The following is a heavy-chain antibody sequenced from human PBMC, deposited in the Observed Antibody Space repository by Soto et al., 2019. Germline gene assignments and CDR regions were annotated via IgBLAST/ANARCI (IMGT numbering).Heavy chain of an antibody. D-gene: IGHD6-13*01. CDR3: VKDESINWYSGHFRH. J-gene: IGHJ1*01. V-gene: IGHV3-9*01. Sequence: GGSLRLSCAASGFTFDDYAMHWVRQVPGKGLEWVSGINWNSGSIDYGDSVKGRFAISRDNAKNSLHLQMNSLSAEDTAFYYCVKDESINWYSGHFRHWGQGTLVTVSS. CDR2: INWNSGSI. CDR1: GFTFDDYA.